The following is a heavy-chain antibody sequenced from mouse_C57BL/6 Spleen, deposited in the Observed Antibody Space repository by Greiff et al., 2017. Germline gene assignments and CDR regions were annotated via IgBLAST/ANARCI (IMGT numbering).Heavy chain of an antibody. V-gene: IGHV3-6*01. CDR2: ISYDGSN. J-gene: IGHJ1*03. Sequence: DVQLQESGPGLVKPSQSLSLTCSVTGYSITSGYYWNWIRQFPGNKLEWMGYISYDGSNNYNPSLKNRISITRDTTKNQFFLKLNAVTTEDTATYYCARLDSYWYFDVWGTGTTVTVSS. CDR1: GYSITSGYY. CDR3: ARLDSYWYFDV.